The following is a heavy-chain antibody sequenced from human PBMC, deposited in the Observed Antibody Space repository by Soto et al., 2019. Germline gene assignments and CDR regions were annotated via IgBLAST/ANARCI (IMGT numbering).Heavy chain of an antibody. CDR1: GGTFNMYA. V-gene: IGHV1-69*01. Sequence: QVQLVQSGAEVRKPGSAVRVSCKASGGTFNMYAMNWVRQAPGQGLEWMAGIIPIFDTPRYSQQFQGGVTITVDESTSTAYMELSSLRSEDTAIYHCARSIGSGGVIGGFDYWGQGTLVTVAS. J-gene: IGHJ4*02. CDR3: ARSIGSGGVIGGFDY. D-gene: IGHD3-16*02. CDR2: IIPIFDTP.